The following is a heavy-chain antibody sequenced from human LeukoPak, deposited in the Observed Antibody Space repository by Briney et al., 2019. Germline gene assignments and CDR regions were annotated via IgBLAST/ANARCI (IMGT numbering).Heavy chain of an antibody. CDR1: GYTFTSYY. CDR3: ARGEGFLDY. V-gene: IGHV1-18*04. Sequence: ASVKVSCKASGYTFTSYYMHWVRQAPGQGLEWMGWITAYNGNTNYAQKLQGRVTMTTDTSTNTAYMELRSLRSDDTAVYFCARGEGFLDYWGQGTLVTVSS. CDR2: ITAYNGNT. J-gene: IGHJ4*02.